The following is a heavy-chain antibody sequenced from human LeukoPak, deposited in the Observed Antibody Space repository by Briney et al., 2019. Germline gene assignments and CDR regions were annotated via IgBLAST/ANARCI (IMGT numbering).Heavy chain of an antibody. CDR2: ISAYNGDT. D-gene: IGHD5-12*01. CDR1: GYTFRNYG. V-gene: IGHV1-18*01. J-gene: IGHJ4*02. Sequence: ASVKVSCKAPGYTFRNYGITWVRQAPGQGLEWMGWISAYNGDTHYAQNLQGRVTMTTDTSTSTAYMELRSLRPDDTAVYYCARDPTNTSGYYAYFDYWGQGTLVTVSS. CDR3: ARDPTNTSGYYAYFDY.